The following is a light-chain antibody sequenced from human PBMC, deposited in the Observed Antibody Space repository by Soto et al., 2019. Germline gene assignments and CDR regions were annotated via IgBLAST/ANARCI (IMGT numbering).Light chain of an antibody. Sequence: QSALAQPASVSGSPGQSITISCTGTSSDFGGYNYVCWYQQHPGKAPKLMIYDVSNRPSGVSNRFSGSKSGNTASLTISGFQAEDEADYYCSSYTSSSTLYVFGTGTKVTVL. CDR1: SSDFGGYNY. CDR3: SSYTSSSTLYV. V-gene: IGLV2-14*01. CDR2: DVS. J-gene: IGLJ1*01.